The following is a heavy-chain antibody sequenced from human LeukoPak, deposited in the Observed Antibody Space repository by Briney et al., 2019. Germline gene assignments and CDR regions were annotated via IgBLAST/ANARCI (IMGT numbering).Heavy chain of an antibody. V-gene: IGHV3-23*01. J-gene: IGHJ4*02. CDR2: ISDGGGST. D-gene: IGHD1-26*01. CDR1: GFTFSSYA. Sequence: GGSLRLSCAASGFTFSSYAMGWVRQAPGKGLEWVSAISDGGGSTYYADSVKGRFTISKDNSKSTLSLQMNSLRAEDTAVYYCAKLLVGATTRWYFDYWGQGTLVTVSS. CDR3: AKLLVGATTRWYFDY.